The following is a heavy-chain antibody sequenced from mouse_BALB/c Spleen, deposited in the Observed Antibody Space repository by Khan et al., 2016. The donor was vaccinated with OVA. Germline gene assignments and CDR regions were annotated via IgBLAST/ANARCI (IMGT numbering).Heavy chain of an antibody. CDR3: AREGYYGNYRAWFAY. CDR2: IYPGDVNT. D-gene: IGHD2-1*01. V-gene: IGHV1S56*01. Sequence: QVQLKQSGPELVKPGASVRISCKTSGYTFTTYYINWLKQRPGQGLEWIGWIYPGDVNTKYNEKFKDKATLTADKSSSTAYMQLSSLTSDDSAVXCWAREGYYGNYRAWFAYWGQGTLVTVST. J-gene: IGHJ3*01. CDR1: GYTFTTYY.